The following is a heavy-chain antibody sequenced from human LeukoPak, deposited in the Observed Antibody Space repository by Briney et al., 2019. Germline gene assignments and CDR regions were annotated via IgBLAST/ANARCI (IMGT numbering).Heavy chain of an antibody. CDR3: ARDPLGSGGYYDY. J-gene: IGHJ4*02. D-gene: IGHD3-10*01. CDR1: GVTFSGHG. CDR2: INQGGSEK. Sequence: GGSLRFSCGASGVTFSGHGMSWVRQAPGKGLEWVANINQGGSEKNYVASVKGRLTISRDNAKNSLYLQMNSLRAEDTAVYFCARDPLGSGGYYDYWGQGTLVTVSS. V-gene: IGHV3-7*01.